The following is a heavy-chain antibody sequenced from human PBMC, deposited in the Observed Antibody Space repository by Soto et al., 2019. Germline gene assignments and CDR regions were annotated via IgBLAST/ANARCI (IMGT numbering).Heavy chain of an antibody. CDR3: AHRTYDTSGRQFDY. Sequence: QITLKESGPTLVKPTQTLTLTCTFSGFSLSTSGLGVGWIRQPPGKALEWLAVIYWDDEKRYSPSLKSRLTVTKDTSKNQVVLTMTNMDPVDTATYYCAHRTYDTSGRQFDYWGQGTLVTVSS. J-gene: IGHJ4*02. D-gene: IGHD3-10*01. CDR1: GFSLSTSGLG. CDR2: IYWDDEK. V-gene: IGHV2-5*02.